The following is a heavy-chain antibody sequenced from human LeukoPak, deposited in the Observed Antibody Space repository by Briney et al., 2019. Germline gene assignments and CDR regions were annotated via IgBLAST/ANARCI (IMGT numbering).Heavy chain of an antibody. D-gene: IGHD6-13*01. J-gene: IGHJ4*02. V-gene: IGHV4-39*01. CDR3: ARGRKYIAAAGNFGY. Sequence: PSETLSLTCTVSGGSISSSSYYWGWIRQPPGKGLEWIGSIYYSGSTYYNPSLKSRVTISVDTSKNQFSLKLSSVTAADTAVYYCARGRKYIAAAGNFGYWGQGTLVTVSS. CDR1: GGSISSSSYY. CDR2: IYYSGST.